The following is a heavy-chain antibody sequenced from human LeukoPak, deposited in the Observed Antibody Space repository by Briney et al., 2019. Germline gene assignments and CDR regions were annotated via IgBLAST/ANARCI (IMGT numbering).Heavy chain of an antibody. J-gene: IGHJ3*02. D-gene: IGHD3-22*01. CDR3: ATMIVVVYDAFGI. CDR1: GFTFSSYA. Sequence: PGGSLRLSCAASGFTFSSYAMSWVRQAPGKGLEWVSAISGSGGSTYYADSVKGRFTISRDNSKNTLYLQMNSLRAEDTAVYYCATMIVVVYDAFGIWGQGTMVTVSS. CDR2: ISGSGGST. V-gene: IGHV3-23*01.